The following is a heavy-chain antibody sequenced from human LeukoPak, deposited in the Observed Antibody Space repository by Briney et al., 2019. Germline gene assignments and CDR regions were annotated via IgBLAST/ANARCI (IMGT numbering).Heavy chain of an antibody. D-gene: IGHD3-10*01. Sequence: GASVKVSCKASGGTFSSYAISWVRQAPGQGLEWMGGIIPIFGTANYAQKFQGRVPITTDESTSTAYMELSSLRSEDTAVYYCARSREGSSPPRNWGQGTLVTVSS. V-gene: IGHV1-69*05. CDR1: GGTFSSYA. CDR2: IIPIFGTA. CDR3: ARSREGSSPPRN. J-gene: IGHJ4*02.